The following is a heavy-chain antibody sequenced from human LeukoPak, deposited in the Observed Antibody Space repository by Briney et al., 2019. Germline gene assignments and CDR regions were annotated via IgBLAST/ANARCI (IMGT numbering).Heavy chain of an antibody. CDR3: AKDQSTGFCSSASCYGYYGMDV. Sequence: GRSLRLSCAASGFTFSSYGMHWVRQAPGKGLEWVAAISYDGSRKYYADSVKGRVTTSRDFSKNTLFLHVNSLRAEDTAVYYCAKDQSTGFCSSASCYGYYGMDVWGQGTTVTVSS. J-gene: IGHJ6*02. CDR2: ISYDGSRK. CDR1: GFTFSSYG. D-gene: IGHD2-2*01. V-gene: IGHV3-30*18.